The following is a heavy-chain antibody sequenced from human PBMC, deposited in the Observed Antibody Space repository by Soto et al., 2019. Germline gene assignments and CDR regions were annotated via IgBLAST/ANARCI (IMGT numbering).Heavy chain of an antibody. V-gene: IGHV1-69*13. D-gene: IGHD3-9*01. CDR1: GCAFSSYA. CDR2: IIPIFGTA. Sequence: SVKVSCKASGCAFSSYAISWLRQAPGQWLEWMGGIIPIFGTANYAQKFQGRVTITADESTSTAYMELSSLRSEDTAVYYCARGDYDILTGPPPPNYYYGMDVWGQGTMVTVSS. CDR3: ARGDYDILTGPPPPNYYYGMDV. J-gene: IGHJ6*02.